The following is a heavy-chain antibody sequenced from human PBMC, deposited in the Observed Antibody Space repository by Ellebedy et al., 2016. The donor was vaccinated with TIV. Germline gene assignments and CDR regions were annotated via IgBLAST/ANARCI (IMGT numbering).Heavy chain of an antibody. CDR1: GYTFTGYY. CDR3: ARALGYCSGGSCRAYGMDV. J-gene: IGHJ6*02. V-gene: IGHV1-2*04. D-gene: IGHD2-15*01. CDR2: INPNSGGT. Sequence: ASVKVSXXASGYTFTGYYMHWVRQAPGQGLEWMGWINPNSGGTNYAQKFQGWVTMTRDTSISTAYMELSRLRSDDTAVYYCARALGYCSGGSCRAYGMDVWGQGTTVTVSS.